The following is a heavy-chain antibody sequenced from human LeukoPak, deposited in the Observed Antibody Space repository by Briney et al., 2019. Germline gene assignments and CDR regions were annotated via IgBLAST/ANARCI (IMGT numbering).Heavy chain of an antibody. CDR3: ARGDGYNLGWVVY. CDR2: INPSGGST. D-gene: IGHD5-24*01. Sequence: ASVKVSCKASGHTSTTYAIHWVRQAPGQGLEWMGIINPSGGSTSYAQKFQGRVTMTRDTSTSTVYMELSSLRSEDTAVYYCARGDGYNLGWVVYWGQGTLVTVSS. J-gene: IGHJ4*02. CDR1: GHTSTTYA. V-gene: IGHV1-46*01.